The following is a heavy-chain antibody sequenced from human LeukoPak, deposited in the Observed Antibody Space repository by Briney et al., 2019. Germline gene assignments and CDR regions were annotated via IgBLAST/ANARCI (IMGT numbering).Heavy chain of an antibody. V-gene: IGHV4-38-2*01. J-gene: IGHJ4*02. CDR2: IYHSGST. CDR1: GYSISSGYY. CDR3: ARHRSGSGSYLYYFDY. Sequence: SETLSLTCAVSGYSISSGYYWGWIRPPPGKGLEWIGSIYHSGSTYYNPSLKSRVTISVDTSKNQFSLKLSSVTAADTAVYYCARHRSGSGSYLYYFDYWGQGTLVTVSS. D-gene: IGHD1-26*01.